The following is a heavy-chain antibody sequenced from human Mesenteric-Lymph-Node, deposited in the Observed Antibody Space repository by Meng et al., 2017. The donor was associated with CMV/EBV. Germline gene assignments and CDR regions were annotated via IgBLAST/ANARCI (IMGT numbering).Heavy chain of an antibody. J-gene: IGHJ5*02. CDR3: ARGRRYCSSTSCSVRFDP. Sequence: ASVKVSCKASGYTFTNFDINWVRQATGQGLEWMGWMNPHSGNTGYAQKFQGRVTITRNTSISTAYMELSSLRSEDTAVYYCARGRRYCSSTSCSVRFDPWGQGTLVTVSS. V-gene: IGHV1-8*01. D-gene: IGHD2-2*01. CDR1: GYTFTNFD. CDR2: MNPHSGNT.